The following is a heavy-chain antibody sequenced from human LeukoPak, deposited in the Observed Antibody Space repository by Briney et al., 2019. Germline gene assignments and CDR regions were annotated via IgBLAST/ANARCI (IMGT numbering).Heavy chain of an antibody. CDR2: ISAGGGTT. CDR3: AKDRDGGSTTRPKGFDY. CDR1: GFTFTSYA. Sequence: GGSLRLSCAASGFTFTSYAMSWVRQAPGEGLEWVSAISAGGGTTYYLDSVKGRFTISRGKSTSTLYLQMNSLRVEDTALYYCAKDRDGGSTTRPKGFDYWGQGTPVTVSS. V-gene: IGHV3-23*01. J-gene: IGHJ4*02. D-gene: IGHD1-14*01.